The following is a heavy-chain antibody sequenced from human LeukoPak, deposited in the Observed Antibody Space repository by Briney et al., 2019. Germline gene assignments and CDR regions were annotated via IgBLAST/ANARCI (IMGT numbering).Heavy chain of an antibody. CDR2: FDPEDGET. CDR1: GYTLTELS. J-gene: IGHJ4*02. V-gene: IGHV1-24*01. CDR3: ATPPPYNWNDGGPAPFDY. Sequence: ASVTVSCKVSGYTLTELSMHWVRQAPGRGLEWMGGFDPEDGETIYAQKFQGRVTMTEDTSTDTAYMELSSLRSEDTAVYYCATPPPYNWNDGGPAPFDYWGQGTLVTVSS. D-gene: IGHD1-1*01.